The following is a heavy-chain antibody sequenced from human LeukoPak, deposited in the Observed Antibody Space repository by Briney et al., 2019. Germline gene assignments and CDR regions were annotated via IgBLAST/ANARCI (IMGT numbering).Heavy chain of an antibody. D-gene: IGHD3-22*01. J-gene: IGHJ4*02. Sequence: PGGSLRLSCAASGFTFSSYAMHWVRQAPGKGLEWVAVISYDGSNKYYADSVKGRFTISRDNSKNTLYLQMNSLRAEVTAVYYCARGVSYYYDSSGSPWDYWGQGTLVTVSS. V-gene: IGHV3-30-3*01. CDR1: GFTFSSYA. CDR2: ISYDGSNK. CDR3: ARGVSYYYDSSGSPWDY.